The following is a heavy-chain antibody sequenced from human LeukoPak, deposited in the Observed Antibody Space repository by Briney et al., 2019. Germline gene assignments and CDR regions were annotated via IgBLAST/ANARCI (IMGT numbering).Heavy chain of an antibody. D-gene: IGHD7-27*01. J-gene: IGHJ4*02. CDR3: ARDTIPPRNATEQKTGTYY. CDR2: IYYRGNT. V-gene: IGHV4-39*02. CDR1: GGSISTSNYY. Sequence: KSSETLSLTCTVSGGSISTSNYYWAWIRQPPGKGLQWIGSIYYRGNTYYNPSLKSRVTMSVDTSKNQFSLRLTSVTAADTALYYCARDTIPPRNATEQKTGTYYWGQGTLVTVSS.